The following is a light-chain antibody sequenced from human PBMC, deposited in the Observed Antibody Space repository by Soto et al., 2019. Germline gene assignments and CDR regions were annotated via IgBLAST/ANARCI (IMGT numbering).Light chain of an antibody. Sequence: DIQTTPPPSTLPSFVVDIVTTIARARQSIGDCLSLYRHKPATAPKLLIYHSSALVSEGRSRFSGSGTGTELTLTISSPQPEAFATYFCHQYDTSSFGQGTKVDIK. J-gene: IGKJ1*01. CDR3: HQYDTSS. CDR1: QSIGDC. V-gene: IGKV1-5*02. CDR2: HSS.